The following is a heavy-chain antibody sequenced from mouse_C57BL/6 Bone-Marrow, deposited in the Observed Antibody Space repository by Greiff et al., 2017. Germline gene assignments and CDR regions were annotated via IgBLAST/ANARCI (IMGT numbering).Heavy chain of an antibody. CDR2: IYPGDGDT. V-gene: IGHV1-82*01. J-gene: IGHJ3*01. D-gene: IGHD1-1*02. CDR1: GYAFSSSW. Sequence: QVQLQQSGPELVKPGASVQISCKASGYAFSSSWMNWVKQRPGKGLEWIGRIYPGDGDTNYNGKFKGKATLTADKSSSTAYMQLSSLTSEDSAVYFCARIWSCAYWGQGTLVTVSA. CDR3: ARIWSCAY.